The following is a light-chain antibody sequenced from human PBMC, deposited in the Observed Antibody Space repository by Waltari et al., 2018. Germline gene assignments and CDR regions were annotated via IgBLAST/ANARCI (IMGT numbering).Light chain of an antibody. CDR1: QRVSSNF. J-gene: IGKJ4*01. V-gene: IGKV3-20*01. CDR3: QQYGRSPLT. CDR2: GAS. Sequence: EIVLTQSPGTLSLSPGDRATLSCRASQRVSSNFLAWYQQKTGQAPRLLIYGASSRATGIPDKFSGSGSGTDFTLTINRLEPEDFAVYYCQQYGRSPLTFGGGTKVEIK.